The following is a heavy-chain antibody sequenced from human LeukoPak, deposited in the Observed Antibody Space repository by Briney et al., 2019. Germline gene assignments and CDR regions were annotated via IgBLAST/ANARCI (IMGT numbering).Heavy chain of an antibody. J-gene: IGHJ5*02. D-gene: IGHD6-19*01. CDR1: GFTFSSYA. CDR3: ARGIAVAGTFGWFDP. CDR2: ISSDGSNK. Sequence: GRSLRLSCAASGFTFSSYAMHWVRQAPGKGLEWVAVISSDGSNKYYADSVKGRFTIARDNSKNTLYLQMNSLRAEDTAVYYCARGIAVAGTFGWFDPWGQRTLVTVSS. V-gene: IGHV3-30-3*01.